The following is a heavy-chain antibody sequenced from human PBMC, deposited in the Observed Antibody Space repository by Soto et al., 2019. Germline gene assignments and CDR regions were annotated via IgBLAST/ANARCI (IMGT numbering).Heavy chain of an antibody. Sequence: GGSLRLSCAASGFTFSSYAMHWVRQAPGKGLEWVALISYDGSDKDYADSVKGRFTISRDNSRNTLFLQMNSLRAEDTAVYYCARDYYKYYDSSGYYRSPAYWGQGTLVTVAS. J-gene: IGHJ4*02. CDR1: GFTFSSYA. D-gene: IGHD3-22*01. CDR2: ISYDGSDK. CDR3: ARDYYKYYDSSGYYRSPAY. V-gene: IGHV3-30-3*01.